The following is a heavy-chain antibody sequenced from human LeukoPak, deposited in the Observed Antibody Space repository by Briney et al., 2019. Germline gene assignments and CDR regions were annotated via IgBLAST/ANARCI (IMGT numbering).Heavy chain of an antibody. D-gene: IGHD3-22*01. J-gene: IGHJ4*02. V-gene: IGHV1-69*05. CDR1: GGTFSSYA. CDR3: ARSPDSSGYFFDY. CDR2: IIPIFGTA. Sequence: EASVKVSCKASGGTFSSYAISWVRQAPGQGLEWMGGIIPIFGTANYAQKFQGRVTITTDESTSTAYMELSSLRSEDTAVYYCARSPDSSGYFFDYWGQGTLVTVSS.